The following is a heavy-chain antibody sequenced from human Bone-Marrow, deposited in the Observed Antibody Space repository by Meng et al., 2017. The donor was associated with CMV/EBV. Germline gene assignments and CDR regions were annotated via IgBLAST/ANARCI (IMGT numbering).Heavy chain of an antibody. Sequence: GGSRLSCAASGFTFSSYSMNWVRQAPGKGLEWVSSISSSSSYIYYADSVKGRFTISRDNAKNSLYLQMNSLRAEDTAVYYCARDPRAYFDYWGQGKLVTVSS. J-gene: IGHJ4*02. CDR2: ISSSSSYI. V-gene: IGHV3-21*01. CDR3: ARDPRAYFDY. CDR1: GFTFSSYS.